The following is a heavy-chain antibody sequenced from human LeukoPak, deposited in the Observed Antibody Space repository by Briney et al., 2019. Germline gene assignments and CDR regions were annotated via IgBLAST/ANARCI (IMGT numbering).Heavy chain of an antibody. Sequence: GESLKISCKGLGYDFSTYWNAWVRQRPGKGLEWMGIIYPGGSETRYDPSFQGQVTISADRSASTAYLQWSSLRASDTAMYYCARASRDGYNQNFDHWGQGTLVTVSS. D-gene: IGHD5-24*01. CDR3: ARASRDGYNQNFDH. CDR2: IYPGGSET. J-gene: IGHJ4*02. V-gene: IGHV5-51*01. CDR1: GYDFSTYW.